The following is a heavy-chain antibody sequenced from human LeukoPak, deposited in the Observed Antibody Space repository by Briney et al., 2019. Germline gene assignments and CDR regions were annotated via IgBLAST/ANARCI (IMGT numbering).Heavy chain of an antibody. CDR1: GFSFSSYW. CDR3: ARGGRYYFAY. J-gene: IGHJ4*02. V-gene: IGHV3-7*01. Sequence: GGSLRLSCAASGFSFSSYWMSWVRQAPGKGLQWVANIKEDGSEKYYVDSVKDRFTISRDNAKNSLYLQMNSLRAEDMAIYYCARGGRYYFAYWGQGTLVTVSS. CDR2: IKEDGSEK. D-gene: IGHD1-14*01.